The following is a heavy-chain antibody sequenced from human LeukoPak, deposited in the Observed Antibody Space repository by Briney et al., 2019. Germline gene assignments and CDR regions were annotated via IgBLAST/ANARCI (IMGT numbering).Heavy chain of an antibody. J-gene: IGHJ4*02. CDR3: ARDRYSSGWFDY. CDR1: GGTFSSYA. V-gene: IGHV1-46*01. Sequence: ASVKVSCKASGGTFSSYAISWVRQAPGQGLEWMGIINPSGDSTNYAQKFQGRVTMTRDMSTSTVYMELSSLRSEDTAVYYCARDRYSSGWFDYWGQGTLVTVSS. CDR2: INPSGDST. D-gene: IGHD6-19*01.